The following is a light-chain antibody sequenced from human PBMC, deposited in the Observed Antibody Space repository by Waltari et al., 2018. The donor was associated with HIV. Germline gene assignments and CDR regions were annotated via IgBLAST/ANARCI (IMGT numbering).Light chain of an antibody. V-gene: IGLV10-54*04. Sequence: QAGLIQSPSVSKALGQSAPITFTGPSNNVGFEGAVWLQQPHALTPNLLFPRNNSRPSGISERFSASRSGITASLAISGLQPEDEADYYCSAWDSSLSVWQFGGGTRLTVL. J-gene: IGLJ3*02. CDR2: RNN. CDR3: SAWDSSLSVWQ. CDR1: SNNVGFEG.